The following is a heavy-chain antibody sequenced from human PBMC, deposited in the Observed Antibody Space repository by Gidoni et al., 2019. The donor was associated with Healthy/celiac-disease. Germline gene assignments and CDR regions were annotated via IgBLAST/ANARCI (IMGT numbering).Heavy chain of an antibody. CDR3: AGVDAFDI. Sequence: EVQLLESGGGLVQPGGSLRLSSAASGFTSSSYAMSWVRQAPGKGLEWVSAISGSGGSTYFADSVKGRFTISGDNSKNTLYLQMNSLRAEDTAVYYCAGVDAFDIWGQGTMVTVSS. CDR2: ISGSGGST. D-gene: IGHD3-16*01. V-gene: IGHV3-23*01. CDR1: GFTSSSYA. J-gene: IGHJ3*02.